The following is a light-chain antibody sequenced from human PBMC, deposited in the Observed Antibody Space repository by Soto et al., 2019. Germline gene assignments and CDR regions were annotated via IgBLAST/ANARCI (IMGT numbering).Light chain of an antibody. J-gene: IGKJ3*01. CDR2: GAS. Sequence: EIVMTQSPATLSVSPGERATLSCRASQSISNNLAWYQQKPGQPPRVLIYGASTRATDIPARFSGSGSGTEFTLTISSLQSEDFAAYYCQQYHSWPFTFGPGTKVVIK. V-gene: IGKV3-15*01. CDR1: QSISNN. CDR3: QQYHSWPFT.